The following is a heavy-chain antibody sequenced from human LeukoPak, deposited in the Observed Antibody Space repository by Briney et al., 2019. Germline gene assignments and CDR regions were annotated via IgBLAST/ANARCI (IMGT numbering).Heavy chain of an antibody. CDR2: IRSSNTYI. CDR1: GFTFSSYN. D-gene: IGHD1-26*01. V-gene: IGHV3-21*01. Sequence: GGSLRLSCAASGFTFSSYNMNWVRQAPGKGLEWVSSIRSSNTYIYYADSVKGRFTISRDNAKNSLYLQMNSLRAEDTAVYYCARVRYSGSYYWDDYWGQGTLVTVSS. J-gene: IGHJ4*02. CDR3: ARVRYSGSYYWDDY.